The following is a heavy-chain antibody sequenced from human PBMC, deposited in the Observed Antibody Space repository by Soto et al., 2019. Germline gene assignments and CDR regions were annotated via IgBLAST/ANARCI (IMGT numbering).Heavy chain of an antibody. CDR1: GGSISRYY. D-gene: IGHD2-21*02. V-gene: IGHV4-59*01. CDR3: ARDLWGYCGTDCYPLDV. J-gene: IGHJ6*02. CDR2: MYNTGST. Sequence: PSETLSLTCTVSGGSISRYYWSWIRQPPGKGLEWIGYMYNTGSTVYNPSFKSRVTISVDTSKNQFSLKLNSVTAADTAVYYCARDLWGYCGTDCYPLDVWGQGTTVTASS.